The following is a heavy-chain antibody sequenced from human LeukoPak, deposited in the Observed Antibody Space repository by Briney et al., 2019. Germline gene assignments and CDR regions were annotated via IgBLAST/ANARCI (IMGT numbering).Heavy chain of an antibody. Sequence: GASVKVSCKASGYTFTSYDINWVRQATGQGLEWMGWMNPNSGNTGYAQKLQGRVTMTTDTSTSTAYMELRSLRSDDTAVYYCALYPIIVGANQFDYWGQGTLVTVSS. CDR3: ALYPIIVGANQFDY. J-gene: IGHJ4*02. CDR2: MNPNSGNT. CDR1: GYTFTSYD. V-gene: IGHV1-8*02. D-gene: IGHD1-26*01.